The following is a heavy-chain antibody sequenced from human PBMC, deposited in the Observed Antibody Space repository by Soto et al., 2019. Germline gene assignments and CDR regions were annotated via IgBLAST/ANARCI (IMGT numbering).Heavy chain of an antibody. CDR3: ARVIAALSSDYYYYGMEV. CDR2: IIPIFGTA. CDR1: GGTFSSYA. D-gene: IGHD6-6*01. J-gene: IGHJ6*02. V-gene: IGHV1-69*13. Sequence: ASVKVSCKASGGTFSSYAISWVRQAPGQGLEWMGGIIPIFGTANYAQKFQGRVTITADESTSTAYMELSSLRSEDTAVYYCARVIAALSSDYYYYGMEVGGQGTTVTVSS.